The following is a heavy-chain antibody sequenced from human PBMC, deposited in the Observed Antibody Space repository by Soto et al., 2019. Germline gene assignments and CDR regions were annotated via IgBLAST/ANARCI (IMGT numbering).Heavy chain of an antibody. V-gene: IGHV3-23*01. CDR2: IRATGGQT. CDR1: GFTFRNFV. D-gene: IGHD2-21*01. J-gene: IGHJ4*02. Sequence: EVQLLESGGGVVQPGGSLRLSCAASGFTFRNFVMSWVRQAPEKGLEWVSAIRATGGQTFYADSVKGRFTISRDNSKNMLYLQIDSLRDEDTALYFCAQDRGWGVVSPSHDSWGQGTLVTVSS. CDR3: AQDRGWGVVSPSHDS.